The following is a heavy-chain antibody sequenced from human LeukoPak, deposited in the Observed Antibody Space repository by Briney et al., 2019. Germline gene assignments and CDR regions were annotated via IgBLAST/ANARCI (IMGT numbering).Heavy chain of an antibody. CDR3: TKDGGKMGSDCSGGSCLFLRS. Sequence: GGSLRLSCEASGFTFSSYGMSWVRQAPGKGLEWVSVISGSGGSTYYADSVKGRFTISRDNSKNTLFLQMNSLRAEDTAVYHCTKDGGKMGSDCSGGSCLFLRSWGQGTLVTVSS. CDR1: GFTFSSYG. V-gene: IGHV3-23*01. D-gene: IGHD2-15*01. J-gene: IGHJ4*02. CDR2: ISGSGGST.